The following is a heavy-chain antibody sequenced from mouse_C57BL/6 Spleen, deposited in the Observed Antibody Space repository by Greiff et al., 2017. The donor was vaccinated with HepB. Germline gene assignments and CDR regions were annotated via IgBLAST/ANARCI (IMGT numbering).Heavy chain of an antibody. J-gene: IGHJ1*03. CDR1: GYAFSSYW. CDR2: IYPRDGDT. Sequence: VQLQQSGAELVKPGASVKISCKASGYAFSSYWMNWVKQRPGKGLEWIGQIYPRDGDTNYNGKFKGKATLTADKSSSTAYMQLSSLTSEDSAVYFCARESLYYYGQRYFDVWGTGTTVTVSS. D-gene: IGHD1-1*01. V-gene: IGHV1-80*01. CDR3: ARESLYYYGQRYFDV.